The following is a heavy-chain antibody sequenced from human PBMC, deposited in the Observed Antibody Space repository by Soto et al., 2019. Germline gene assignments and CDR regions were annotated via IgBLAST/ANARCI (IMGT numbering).Heavy chain of an antibody. CDR1: GFTFSGSD. CDR3: TRLGSSGWADFDY. D-gene: IGHD6-19*01. V-gene: IGHV3-73*01. Sequence: EVQLVESGGGLVQPGGSLKLSCAASGFTFSGSDMHWVRQASGKGLEWVSRIRTKANNYATTYAASVKGRFTISRDDSKDTAYLQMNSLKTEDTAVYYCTRLGSSGWADFDYWGQGTLVTVSS. CDR2: IRTKANNYAT. J-gene: IGHJ4*02.